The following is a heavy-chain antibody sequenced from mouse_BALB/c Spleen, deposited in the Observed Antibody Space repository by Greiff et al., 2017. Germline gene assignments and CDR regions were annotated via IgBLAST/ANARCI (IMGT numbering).Heavy chain of an antibody. J-gene: IGHJ4*01. CDR1: GFTFSSFG. CDR3: ARDRYDAMDY. CDR2: ISSGSSTI. D-gene: IGHD2-14*01. Sequence: DVMLVESGGGLVQPGGSRKLSCAASGFTFSSFGMHWVRQAPEKGLEWVAYISSGSSTIYYADTVKGRFTISRDNPKNTLFLQMTSLRSEDTAMYYCARDRYDAMDYWGQGTSVTVSS. V-gene: IGHV5-17*02.